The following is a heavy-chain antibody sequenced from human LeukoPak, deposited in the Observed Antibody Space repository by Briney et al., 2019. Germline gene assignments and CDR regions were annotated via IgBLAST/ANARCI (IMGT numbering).Heavy chain of an antibody. Sequence: GGSLRLSCAASGFSFSTYAMNWVRQGPGKGLEWVATISGSGYTTYYADSVKGRFTISRDNSKNTLYLQMNSLRAEDTAVYYCTSGDPGYYYMDVWGKGTTVTVSS. D-gene: IGHD7-27*01. CDR3: TSGDPGYYYMDV. CDR1: GFSFSTYA. V-gene: IGHV3-23*01. CDR2: ISGSGYTT. J-gene: IGHJ6*03.